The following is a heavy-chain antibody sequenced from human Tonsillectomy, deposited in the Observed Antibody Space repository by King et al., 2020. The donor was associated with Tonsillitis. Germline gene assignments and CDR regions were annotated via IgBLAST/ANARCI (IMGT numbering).Heavy chain of an antibody. CDR3: ARAARFDWLSADNWFDP. CDR1: GGSISSYY. D-gene: IGHD3-9*01. V-gene: IGHV4-59*01. Sequence: QLQESGPGLVKPSETLSLTCTVSGGSISSYYWSWIRPPPGKGLEWIGYIYYSGSTNYNPSLKSRVTISVDTSKNQFSLKLSSVTAADTAVYYCARAARFDWLSADNWFDPWGQGTLVTVSS. J-gene: IGHJ5*02. CDR2: IYYSGST.